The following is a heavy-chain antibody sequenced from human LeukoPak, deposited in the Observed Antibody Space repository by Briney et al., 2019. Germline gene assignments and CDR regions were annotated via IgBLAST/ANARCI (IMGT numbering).Heavy chain of an antibody. Sequence: SETLSLTCTVSGGSISSSSYYWSWIRQPPGKGLEWIGEINHSGSTNYNPSLKSRVTISVDTSKNQFSLKLSSVTAADTAVYYCARRAVPAAIAYFQHWGQGTLVTVSS. J-gene: IGHJ1*01. V-gene: IGHV4-39*07. D-gene: IGHD2-2*02. CDR2: INHSGST. CDR3: ARRAVPAAIAYFQH. CDR1: GGSISSSSYY.